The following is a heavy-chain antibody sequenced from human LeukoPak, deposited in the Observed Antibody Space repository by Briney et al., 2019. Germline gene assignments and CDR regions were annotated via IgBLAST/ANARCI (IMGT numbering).Heavy chain of an antibody. V-gene: IGHV4-59*01. Sequence: TSETLSLTCTVSGGSISSYYWSWIRQPPGKGLEWIGYIYYSGSTNYNPSLKSRVTISVDTSKNQFSLKLSSVTAADTAVYYCARAEEVAGSELLWFGELLFDAFDIWGQGTMVTVSS. J-gene: IGHJ3*02. CDR3: ARAEEVAGSELLWFGELLFDAFDI. CDR1: GGSISSYY. CDR2: IYYSGST. D-gene: IGHD3-10*01.